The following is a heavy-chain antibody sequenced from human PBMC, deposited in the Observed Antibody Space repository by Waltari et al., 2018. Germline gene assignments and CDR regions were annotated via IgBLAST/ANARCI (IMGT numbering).Heavy chain of an antibody. V-gene: IGHV1-69-2*01. J-gene: IGHJ6*03. CDR2: VDPEDGET. CDR1: GYTFTDYY. CDR3: ATEFPYSSSAQHYYYYYMDV. D-gene: IGHD6-6*01. Sequence: EVQLVQSGAEVKKPGATVKISCKASGYTFTDYYMHWVQQAPGKGLEWMGRVDPEDGETIYAEKFQGRVTITADTSTDTAYMELSSLRSEDTAVYYCATEFPYSSSAQHYYYYYMDVWGQGTLVTVSS.